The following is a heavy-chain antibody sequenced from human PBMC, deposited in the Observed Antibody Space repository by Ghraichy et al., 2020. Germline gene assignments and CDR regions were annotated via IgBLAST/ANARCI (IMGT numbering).Heavy chain of an antibody. D-gene: IGHD3-22*01. Sequence: SVKVSCKASGGTFSSYAISWVRQAPGQGLEWMGGIIPIFGTANYAQKFQGRVTITADESTSTAYMELSSLRSEDTAVYYCARVVTADYYDSSGYHDYWGQGTLVTVSS. CDR2: IIPIFGTA. V-gene: IGHV1-69*13. CDR3: ARVVTADYYDSSGYHDY. J-gene: IGHJ4*02. CDR1: GGTFSSYA.